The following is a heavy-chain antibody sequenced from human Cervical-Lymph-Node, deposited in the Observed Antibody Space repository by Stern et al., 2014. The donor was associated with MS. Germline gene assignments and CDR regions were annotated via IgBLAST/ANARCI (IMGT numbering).Heavy chain of an antibody. CDR2: VYYTGTT. J-gene: IGHJ4*01. V-gene: IGHV4-59*01. CDR3: ARDTATFPRVLDY. Sequence: QVQLQESGPGLVKPSETLSLTCTVSGGSISSYYWHWIRQSPGKGLEWIGYVYYTGTTNYNPSLKSRVTISSDTSKTQFSLKMTSVTAADTAIYYCARDTATFPRVLDYWGHGILVTVSS. CDR1: GGSISSYY. D-gene: IGHD2-21*02.